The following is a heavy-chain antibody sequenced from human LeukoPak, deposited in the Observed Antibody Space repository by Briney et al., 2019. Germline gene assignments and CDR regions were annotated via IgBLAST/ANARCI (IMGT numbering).Heavy chain of an antibody. V-gene: IGHV1-2*02. CDR3: AREYFSRPSVQWLENYYYYYMDV. CDR2: INPNSGGT. Sequence: ASVKVSCKGSGYTFTGYYMHWVRQAPGQGLEWMGWINPNSGGTNYAQKFQGRVTMTRDTSISTAYMELSRLRSDDTAVYYCAREYFSRPSVQWLENYYYYYMDVWGKGTTVTVPS. J-gene: IGHJ6*03. CDR1: GYTFTGYY. D-gene: IGHD6-19*01.